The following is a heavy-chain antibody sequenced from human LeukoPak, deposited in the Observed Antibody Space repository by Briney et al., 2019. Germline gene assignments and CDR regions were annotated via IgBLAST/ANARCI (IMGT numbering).Heavy chain of an antibody. Sequence: GGSLRLSCAASGFNFRNSWMTWVRQAPGKGLEWVANIKGDGSAKNYVDSVKGRFTISRDNAKNSLYLQMNSLRAEDTAVYYCARDSAYNAFDYWGQGTLVTVSS. CDR2: IKGDGSAK. V-gene: IGHV3-7*05. J-gene: IGHJ4*02. CDR1: GFNFRNSW. D-gene: IGHD5-12*01. CDR3: ARDSAYNAFDY.